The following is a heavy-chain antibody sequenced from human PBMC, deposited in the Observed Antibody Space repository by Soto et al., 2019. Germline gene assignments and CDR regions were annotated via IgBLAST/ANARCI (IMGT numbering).Heavy chain of an antibody. CDR1: GYTFTSYD. CDR2: MNPNSGNT. J-gene: IGHJ4*02. CDR3: ARIRRKWGSEY. D-gene: IGHD7-27*01. V-gene: IGHV1-8*01. Sequence: ASVKVSCKASGYTFTSYDITWVRQATGQGLEWMGWMNPNSGNTGCAQKFQGRVTMTRNTSISTAYMELSSLRSEDTAVYYCARIRRKWGSEYWGLATLVPVSS.